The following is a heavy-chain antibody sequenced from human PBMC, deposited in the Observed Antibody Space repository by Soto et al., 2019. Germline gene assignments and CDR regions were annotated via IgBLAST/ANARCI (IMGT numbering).Heavy chain of an antibody. V-gene: IGHV4-39*01. Sequence: LSLTDTLSVGSISSRSYYRLWIRQPRGKGLEWIGRIFYSGTNYYNPAPQSRVTISVDTSNNQFSSKLRSVTDADTVVSYCARQVARTRSGCPVDYWGPGPMITVSS. CDR2: IFYSGTN. CDR1: VGSISSRSYY. D-gene: IGHD2-2*01. J-gene: IGHJ4*02. CDR3: ARQVARTRSGCPVDY.